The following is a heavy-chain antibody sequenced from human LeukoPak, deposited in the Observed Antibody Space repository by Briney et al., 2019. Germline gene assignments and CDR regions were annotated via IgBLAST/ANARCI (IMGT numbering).Heavy chain of an antibody. CDR3: AKGRYSSGWDYFDY. J-gene: IGHJ4*02. CDR2: ISYDGSNK. D-gene: IGHD6-19*01. CDR1: GFTFSSYA. V-gene: IGHV3-30-3*01. Sequence: PGRSLRLSCAASGFTFSSYAMHWVRQAPGKGLEWVAVISYDGSNKYYADSVKGRFTVSRDNSRNTLYLQMNSLRAEDTAVYYCAKGRYSSGWDYFDYWGQGTLVTVSS.